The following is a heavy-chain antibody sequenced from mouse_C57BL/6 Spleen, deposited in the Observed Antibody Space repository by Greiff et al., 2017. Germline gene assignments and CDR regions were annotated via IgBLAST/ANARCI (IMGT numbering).Heavy chain of an antibody. CDR2: IDPEDGET. CDR1: GFNIKDYY. J-gene: IGHJ4*01. V-gene: IGHV14-2*01. CDR3: ARSAYGSSPMYY. Sequence: EVQRVESGAELVKPGASVKLSCTASGFNIKDYYMHWVKQRTEQGLEWIGRIDPEDGETKYAPKFQGKATITADTSSNTAYLQRSSLAAEDTAVYYCARSAYGSSPMYYWGQRTSVTVSS. D-gene: IGHD1-1*01.